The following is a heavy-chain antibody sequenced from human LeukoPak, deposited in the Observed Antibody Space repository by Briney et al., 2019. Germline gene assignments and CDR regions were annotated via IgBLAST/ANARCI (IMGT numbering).Heavy chain of an antibody. CDR1: GFTFSSYA. Sequence: PGGSLRLSCAASGFTFSSYAMSWVRQAPGKGLEWVSAISGSGGSTYYADSVKRRFTISRDHIKNTVFLRMHSLRVDDTAVYYCAKDSRFSKYVNYYYGMDVWGQGTTVTVSS. CDR2: ISGSGGST. J-gene: IGHJ6*02. CDR3: AKDSRFSKYVNYYYGMDV. D-gene: IGHD6-13*01. V-gene: IGHV3-23*01.